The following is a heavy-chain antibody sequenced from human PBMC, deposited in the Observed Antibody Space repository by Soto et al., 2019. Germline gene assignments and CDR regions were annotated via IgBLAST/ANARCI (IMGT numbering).Heavy chain of an antibody. V-gene: IGHV3-23*01. CDR1: GFTFSSYA. D-gene: IGHD6-19*01. CDR2: VGAGGRNT. CDR3: AQSSSGWSNFDY. J-gene: IGHJ4*02. Sequence: GGSLRLSCAASGFTFSSYAMSWVRQAPGKGLEWVSAVGAGGRNTYYADSVKGRFTISRDNSKNTLYLQMNSLRAEDTAVYYCAQSSSGWSNFDYWGQETLVTVSS.